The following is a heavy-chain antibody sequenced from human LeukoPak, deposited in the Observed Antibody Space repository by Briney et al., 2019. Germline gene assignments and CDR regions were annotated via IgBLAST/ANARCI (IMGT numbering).Heavy chain of an antibody. V-gene: IGHV3-30*03. CDR3: ARVWGLVDWFDP. CDR2: ISYDGSNK. Sequence: GGCLRLSWAASGYTFSSYGMHWVRQAPGKGLEWVAVISYDGSNKYYADSVKGRFTISRDNSKNTLYLQMNSLRAEDTAVYYCARVWGLVDWFDPWGQGTLVTVSS. D-gene: IGHD3-16*01. J-gene: IGHJ5*02. CDR1: GYTFSSYG.